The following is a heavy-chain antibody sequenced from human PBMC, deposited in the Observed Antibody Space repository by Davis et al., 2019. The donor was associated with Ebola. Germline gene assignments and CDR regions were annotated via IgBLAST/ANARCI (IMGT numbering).Heavy chain of an antibody. Sequence: MPSETLSLTCTVSGGSISSYYWSWIRQPPGKGLERIGYIYYSGSTNYNPSLKSRVTISVDTSKNQFSLKLSSVTAADTAVYYCATGTLYWYFDLWGRGTLVTVSS. CDR3: ATGTLYWYFDL. CDR2: IYYSGST. CDR1: GGSISSYY. V-gene: IGHV4-59*08. D-gene: IGHD1-14*01. J-gene: IGHJ2*01.